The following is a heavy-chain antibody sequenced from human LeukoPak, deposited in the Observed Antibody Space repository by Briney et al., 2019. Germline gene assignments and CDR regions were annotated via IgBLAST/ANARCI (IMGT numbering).Heavy chain of an antibody. CDR3: ARGRWFYDTSAKLDY. J-gene: IGHJ4*02. Sequence: GSLRLSCAASGFTFSSYAMSWVRQAPGKGLEWIGEINHSGSTNYNPSLKSRVTISVDTSKNQFSLKLSSVTAADTAVYYCARGRWFYDTSAKLDYWGQGALVTVSS. CDR2: INHSGST. V-gene: IGHV4-34*01. CDR1: GFTFSSYA. D-gene: IGHD3-22*01.